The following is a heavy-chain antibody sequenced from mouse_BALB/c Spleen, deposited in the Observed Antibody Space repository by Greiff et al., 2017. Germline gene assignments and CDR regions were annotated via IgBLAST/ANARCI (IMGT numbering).Heavy chain of an antibody. Sequence: QVQLQQSGPSLVQPSQSLSITCTVSGFSLTSYGVHWVRQSPGKGLEWLGVIWRGGSTDYNAAFMSRLSITKDNSKSQVFFKMNSLQADDTAIYYCAKIPYGNYYYAMDYWGQGTSVTVSS. CDR3: AKIPYGNYYYAMDY. CDR2: IWRGGST. D-gene: IGHD2-10*02. CDR1: GFSLTSYG. V-gene: IGHV2-5-1*01. J-gene: IGHJ4*01.